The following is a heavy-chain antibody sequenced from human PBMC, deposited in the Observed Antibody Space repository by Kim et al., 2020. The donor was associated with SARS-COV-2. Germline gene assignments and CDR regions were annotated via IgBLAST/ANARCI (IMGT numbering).Heavy chain of an antibody. Sequence: GGSLRLSCAASGFTFDDYAMHWVRQAPGKGLEWVSGISWNSGSIGYADSVKGRFTISRDNAKNSLYLQMNSLRAEDTALYYCAKDTDGYYYGSGSYLLGAFEIWGEGTMVTVSS. CDR2: ISWNSGSI. J-gene: IGHJ3*02. CDR3: AKDTDGYYYGSGSYLLGAFEI. CDR1: GFTFDDYA. V-gene: IGHV3-9*01. D-gene: IGHD3-10*01.